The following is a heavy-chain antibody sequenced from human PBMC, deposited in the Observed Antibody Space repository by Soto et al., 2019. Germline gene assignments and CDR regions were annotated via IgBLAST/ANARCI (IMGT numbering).Heavy chain of an antibody. CDR2: INHSGST. V-gene: IGHV4-34*09. J-gene: IGHJ6*02. Sequence: SETLSLTCAVYGGSFSGYYWSWIRQPPGKGLEWIGEINHSGSTYYNPSLKSRVTISVDTSKNQFSLKLSSVTAADTAVYYCARDGLGEYYYGMDVWGQGTTVTVSS. CDR3: ARDGLGEYYYGMDV. CDR1: GGSFSGYY. D-gene: IGHD3-22*01.